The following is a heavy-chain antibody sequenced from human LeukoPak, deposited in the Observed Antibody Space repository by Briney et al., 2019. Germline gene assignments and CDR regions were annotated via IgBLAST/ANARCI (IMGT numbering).Heavy chain of an antibody. CDR2: IIPIFGTA. J-gene: IGHJ4*02. Sequence: ASVKVSCKASGYTFTGYYMHWVRQAPGQGLEWMGGIIPIFGTANYAQKFQGRVTITADESTSTAYMELSSLRSEDTAVYYCAREDYGGNSGLLGFDYWGQGTLVTVSS. CDR1: GYTFTGYY. V-gene: IGHV1-69*13. CDR3: AREDYGGNSGLLGFDY. D-gene: IGHD4-23*01.